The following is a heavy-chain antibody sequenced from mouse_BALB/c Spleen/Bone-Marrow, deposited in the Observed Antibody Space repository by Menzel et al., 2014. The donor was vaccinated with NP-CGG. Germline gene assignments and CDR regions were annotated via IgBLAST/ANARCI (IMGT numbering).Heavy chain of an antibody. CDR1: GYTFTDYY. J-gene: IGHJ3*01. D-gene: IGHD2-4*01. Sequence: QVQLKESGPELVKPGASVKISCKASGYTFTDYYLSWVLQKPGQGLEWIGWIYPGGGNTYYNEKFKGMATLTVDTSSSTAYMQLSSLTSEGTAVYFCARSGYYDYVFPYWGQGTLVTVSA. CDR2: IYPGGGNT. V-gene: IGHV1-84*02. CDR3: ARSGYYDYVFPY.